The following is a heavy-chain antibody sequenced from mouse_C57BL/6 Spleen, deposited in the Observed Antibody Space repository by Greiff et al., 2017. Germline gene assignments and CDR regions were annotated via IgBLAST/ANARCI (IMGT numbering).Heavy chain of an antibody. CDR2: IYPSDSET. CDR1: GYTFTSYW. J-gene: IGHJ3*01. CDR3: ARAQTASWFAY. Sequence: QVQLKQPGAELVRPGSSVKLSCKASGYTFTSYWMDWVKQRPGQGLEWIGNIYPSDSETHYNQKFKDKATLTVDKSSSTAYMQLSSLTSEDSAVYYCARAQTASWFAYWGQGTLVTVSA. V-gene: IGHV1-61*01. D-gene: IGHD3-2*01.